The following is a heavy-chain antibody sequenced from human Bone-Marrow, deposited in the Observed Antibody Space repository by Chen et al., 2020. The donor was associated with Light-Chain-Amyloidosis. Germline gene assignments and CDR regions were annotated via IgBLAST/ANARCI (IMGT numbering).Heavy chain of an antibody. CDR2: ISNTGNAI. Sequence: VQLVEPGGGLVQPGGALRLPCAASGFAFGTYSLTWVRQAPGRSLEWFSYISNTGNAIFCSASLWGRFTISRDNANSSLYLQMRNRRIEYTAVYYCAGDSGESEADDFWGQGTLVTVSS. CDR3: AGDSGESEADDF. CDR1: GFAFGTYS. J-gene: IGHJ4*02. V-gene: IGHV3-48*01. D-gene: IGHD6-13*01.